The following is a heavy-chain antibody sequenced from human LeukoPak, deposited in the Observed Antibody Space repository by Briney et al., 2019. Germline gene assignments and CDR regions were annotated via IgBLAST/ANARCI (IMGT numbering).Heavy chain of an antibody. CDR1: GGSISSSSYY. D-gene: IGHD3-3*01. CDR2: IYYSGST. V-gene: IGHV4-39*07. CDR3: ARDRVDFWSGYYAYWFDP. Sequence: SETLSLTCTVSGGSISSSSYYWGWIRQPPGKGLEWIGSIYYSGSTYYNPSLKSRVTISVDTSKNQFSLKLSSVTAADTAVYYCARDRVDFWSGYYAYWFDPWGQGTLVTVSS. J-gene: IGHJ5*02.